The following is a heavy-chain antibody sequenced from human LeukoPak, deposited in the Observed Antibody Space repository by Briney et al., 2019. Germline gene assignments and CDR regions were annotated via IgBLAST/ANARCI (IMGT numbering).Heavy chain of an antibody. CDR3: ARDGYCSTTSCHIGNAFDI. Sequence: PGGSLRLSCAASGFTFSSYSMNWVRQAPGKGLEWVSYISSSSSTIYYADSVKGRFTISRDNAKNSLYLQMNGLRAEDTAVYYCARDGYCSTTSCHIGNAFDIWGQGTMVTVSS. D-gene: IGHD2-2*02. CDR1: GFTFSSYS. CDR2: ISSSSSTI. J-gene: IGHJ3*02. V-gene: IGHV3-48*01.